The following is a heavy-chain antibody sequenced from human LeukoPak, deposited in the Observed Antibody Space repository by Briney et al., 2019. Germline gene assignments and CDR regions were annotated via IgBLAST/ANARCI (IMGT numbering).Heavy chain of an antibody. CDR3: ARVISVAGYDY. J-gene: IGHJ4*02. Sequence: PGGSLRLSCAASGFTFSSYSMNWVRQAPGKVLEWVSYISSSSSTIYYADSVKGRFTISRDNAKNSLYLQMNSLRAEDTAVYYCARVISVAGYDYWGQGTLVTVSS. V-gene: IGHV3-48*01. CDR2: ISSSSSTI. D-gene: IGHD6-19*01. CDR1: GFTFSSYS.